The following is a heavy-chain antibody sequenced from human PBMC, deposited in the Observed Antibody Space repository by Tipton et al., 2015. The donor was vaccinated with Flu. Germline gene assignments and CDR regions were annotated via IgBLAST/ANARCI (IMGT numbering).Heavy chain of an antibody. V-gene: IGHV3-11*01. CDR3: AREWVSGKYGMDV. CDR2: ISSSGTSI. D-gene: IGHD1-26*01. J-gene: IGHJ6*02. CDR1: GFIFSDYY. Sequence: SLRLSCAASGFIFSDYYINWIRQAPGKGPEWVSHISSSGTSIYYADSVKGRFTISRDNARKSVDLHMDNLRAEDTAVYYCAREWVSGKYGMDVWGQGTTVTVS.